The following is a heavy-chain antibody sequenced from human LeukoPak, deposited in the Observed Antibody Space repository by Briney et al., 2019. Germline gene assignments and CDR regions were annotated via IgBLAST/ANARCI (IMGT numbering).Heavy chain of an antibody. CDR2: IYYNEDT. CDR1: GVSIYSSTYY. CDR3: ARQLAAGDDGFDV. Sequence: SETLSLTCSVSGVSIYSSTYYWAWIRQPPGKGLEFIGSIYYNEDTFHNPSLKSRLTISVDTSADLFSLRLTSVTAADTATYYCARQLAAGDDGFDVWGQGTVVTVSS. V-gene: IGHV4-39*01. D-gene: IGHD2-15*01. J-gene: IGHJ3*01.